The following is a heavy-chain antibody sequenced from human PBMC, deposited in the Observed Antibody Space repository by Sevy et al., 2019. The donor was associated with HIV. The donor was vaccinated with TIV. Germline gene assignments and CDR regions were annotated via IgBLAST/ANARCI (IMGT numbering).Heavy chain of an antibody. V-gene: IGHV3-23*01. Sequence: EGSLRLSCAASGFTFSSYAMSWVRQAPGKALEWVSAIGGRGGSTYYADSVKGRFTISRDNSKNTLYLQMNSLIAEDTTVSYCAKDPDYITIFGVVNTAIFDYWGQGTLVTVSS. J-gene: IGHJ4*02. CDR1: GFTFSSYA. CDR2: IGGRGGST. D-gene: IGHD3-3*01. CDR3: AKDPDYITIFGVVNTAIFDY.